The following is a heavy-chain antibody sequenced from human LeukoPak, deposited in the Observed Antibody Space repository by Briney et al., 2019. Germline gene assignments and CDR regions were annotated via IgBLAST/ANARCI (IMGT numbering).Heavy chain of an antibody. CDR2: ISAYNGNT. J-gene: IGHJ6*02. CDR1: GYTFTSYG. D-gene: IGHD6-13*01. CDR3: ARDVCSSSWYSSRLRNGMDV. Sequence: GASVKVSCEASGYTFTSYGISWVRQAPGQGLEWMGCISAYNGNTNYAEEVQGRVTMTTDTSTSTAYMELRSLRSDDTAVYYCARDVCSSSWYSSRLRNGMDVWGQGTTVTVSS. V-gene: IGHV1-18*01.